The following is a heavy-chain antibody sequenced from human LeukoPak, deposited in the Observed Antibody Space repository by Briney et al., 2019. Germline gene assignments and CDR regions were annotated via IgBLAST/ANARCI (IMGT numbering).Heavy chain of an antibody. J-gene: IGHJ5*02. CDR1: GYTFTSYY. V-gene: IGHV1-46*01. D-gene: IGHD3-22*01. CDR3: ARDLGGVAGPSSGYNWFDP. Sequence: EASVKVSCKASGYTFTSYYMHWVRQAPGQGLEWMGIINPSGGSTSYAQKFQGRVTMTGDMSTSTVYMELSSLRSEDTAVYYCARDLGGVAGPSSGYNWFDPWGQGTLVTVSS. CDR2: INPSGGST.